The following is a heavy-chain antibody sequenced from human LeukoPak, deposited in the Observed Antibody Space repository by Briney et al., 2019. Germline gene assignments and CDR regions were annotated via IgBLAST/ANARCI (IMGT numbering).Heavy chain of an antibody. CDR2: IIPILGIA. CDR3: ALPYYGSGSLNWFDP. CDR1: GGTFSSYT. Sequence: GASVKVSCKASGGTFSSYTISWVRQAPGQGLEWMGRIIPILGIANYAQKFQGRVTITADKSTSTAYMELSSLRSEDTAAYYCALPYYGSGSLNWFDPWGQGTLVTVSS. V-gene: IGHV1-69*02. D-gene: IGHD3-10*01. J-gene: IGHJ5*02.